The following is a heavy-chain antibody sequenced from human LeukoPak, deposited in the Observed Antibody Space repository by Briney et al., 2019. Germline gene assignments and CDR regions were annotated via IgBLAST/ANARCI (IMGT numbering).Heavy chain of an antibody. J-gene: IGHJ5*02. D-gene: IGHD3-22*01. CDR2: IKQDGSEK. V-gene: IGHV3-7*01. Sequence: AGGSLRLSCAASGFTFSSYWMSWVRQAPGKGLEWVANIKQDGSEKYYVDSVKGRFTISRDNAKNSLYLQMNSLRAEDTAVYYCARDQKGYYYDSSGYYYINWFDPWGQGTLVTVSS. CDR1: GFTFSSYW. CDR3: ARDQKGYYYDSSGYYYINWFDP.